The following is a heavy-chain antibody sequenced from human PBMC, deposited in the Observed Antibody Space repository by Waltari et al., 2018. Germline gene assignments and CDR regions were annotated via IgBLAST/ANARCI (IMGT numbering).Heavy chain of an antibody. J-gene: IGHJ3*02. Sequence: EVQLVETGGGLIQPGGSLRPSCAAAGFTVSRNYLGWVRQAPGKGLEWVSVIYSGGSTYYADSVKGRFTISRDNSKNTLYLQMNSLRAEDTAVYYCARDGTVTTPDIWGQGTMVTVSS. V-gene: IGHV3-53*02. CDR1: GFTVSRNY. D-gene: IGHD4-17*01. CDR3: ARDGTVTTPDI. CDR2: IYSGGST.